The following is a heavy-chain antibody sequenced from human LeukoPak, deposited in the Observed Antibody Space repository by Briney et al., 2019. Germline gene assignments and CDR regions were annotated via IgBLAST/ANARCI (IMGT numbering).Heavy chain of an antibody. Sequence: GGSLRLSCAASGFTFGDYAMGWFRQAPGKGLEWLSFIKSKVYGETIEYAASVKGRFTISRDDSKSIAYLHMNSLETEDTTIYFCSRASFGVVVNMYYFDYWGLGTLVTVSS. D-gene: IGHD3-3*01. CDR3: SRASFGVVVNMYYFDY. J-gene: IGHJ4*02. CDR1: GFTFGDYA. CDR2: IKSKVYGETI. V-gene: IGHV3-49*03.